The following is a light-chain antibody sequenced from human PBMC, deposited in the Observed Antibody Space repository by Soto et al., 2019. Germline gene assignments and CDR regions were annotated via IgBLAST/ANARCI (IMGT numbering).Light chain of an antibody. CDR2: NSY. Sequence: EIVLTQSPATLSLSPGERVSLSCGASQWFSGRNLAWYQQKPGQSPRLLIYNSYIRASGVPDRFRGSGSGTDFTLTITRLEPEDFAVYDCQQDGTWITFGQGTRLETK. V-gene: IGKV3D-20*02. CDR3: QQDGTWIT. J-gene: IGKJ5*01. CDR1: QWFSGRN.